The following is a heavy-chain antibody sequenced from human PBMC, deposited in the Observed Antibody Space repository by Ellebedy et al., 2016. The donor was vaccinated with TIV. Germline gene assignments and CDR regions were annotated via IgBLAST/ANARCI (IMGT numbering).Heavy chain of an antibody. Sequence: GSLRLSCSVSGGSIRSSFYYWGWIRQPPGKGLEWIGSMHYSGSTHYNPSLKTRVTISVDTSKNQFSLSLSSVTAADTAVYFCAGDVDRALDRFDPWGQGTRVTVSS. D-gene: IGHD5-18*01. CDR3: AGDVDRALDRFDP. CDR2: MHYSGST. V-gene: IGHV4-39*07. J-gene: IGHJ5*02. CDR1: GGSIRSSFYY.